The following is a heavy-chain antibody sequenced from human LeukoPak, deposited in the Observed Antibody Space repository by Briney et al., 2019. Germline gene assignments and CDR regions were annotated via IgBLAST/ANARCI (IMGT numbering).Heavy chain of an antibody. V-gene: IGHV1-8*03. D-gene: IGHD5-24*01. J-gene: IGHJ4*02. CDR1: GYTFTSYD. Sequence: ASVRVSCKASGYTFTSYDINWVRQATGQGLEWMGWMNPNSGNTGYAQKFQGRVTITRNTSISTAYMELSSLRSEDTAVYYCARGRRDGYMLLWEDYWGQGTLVTVSS. CDR2: MNPNSGNT. CDR3: ARGRRDGYMLLWEDY.